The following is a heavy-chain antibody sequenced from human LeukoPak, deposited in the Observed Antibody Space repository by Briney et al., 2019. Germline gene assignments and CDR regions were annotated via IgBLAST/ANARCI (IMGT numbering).Heavy chain of an antibody. CDR1: GGSISSGSYY. Sequence: SETLSLTCTVSGGSISSGSYYWGWIRQPPGKGLEWIGSIYYSGSTYYNPSLRSRVTISVDTSKNQFSLKLSSVTAADTAVYYCASPYSGSYPEYFQHWGQGTLVTVSS. CDR2: IYYSGST. CDR3: ASPYSGSYPEYFQH. D-gene: IGHD1-26*01. J-gene: IGHJ1*01. V-gene: IGHV4-39*07.